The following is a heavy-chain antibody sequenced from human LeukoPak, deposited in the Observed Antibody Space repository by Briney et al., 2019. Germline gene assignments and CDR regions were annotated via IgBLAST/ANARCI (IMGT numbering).Heavy chain of an antibody. CDR1: GGSISSSSYY. J-gene: IGHJ3*02. CDR2: IYYIGST. V-gene: IGHV4-61*03. Sequence: PSETLSLTCTVSGGSISSSSYYWSWIRQPPGKGLEWIGYIYYIGSTNYNPSLKSRVTISVDTSKNHFSLKLSSVTAADTAVYYCARHRLDGYYYDAFDIWGQGTMVTVSS. D-gene: IGHD5-24*01. CDR3: ARHRLDGYYYDAFDI.